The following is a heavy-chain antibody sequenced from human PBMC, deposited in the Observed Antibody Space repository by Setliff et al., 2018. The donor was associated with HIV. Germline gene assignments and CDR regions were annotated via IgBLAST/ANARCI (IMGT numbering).Heavy chain of an antibody. CDR3: ARDLTSNSNCFEP. CDR2: IHSSGST. Sequence: SETLSLTCTVSGGSVNDFYCNWIRQPPGKGPEWIGYIHSSGSTIYNPTLESPITISLDTSKEQFSLELSSATAADTSVYSCARDLTSNSNCFEPWGQGTQVTVSS. V-gene: IGHV4-4*09. D-gene: IGHD4-4*01. J-gene: IGHJ5*02. CDR1: GGSVNDFY.